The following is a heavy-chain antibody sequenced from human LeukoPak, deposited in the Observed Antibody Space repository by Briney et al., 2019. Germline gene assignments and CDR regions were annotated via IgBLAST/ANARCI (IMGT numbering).Heavy chain of an antibody. J-gene: IGHJ4*02. CDR2: INHSGST. V-gene: IGHV4-34*01. D-gene: IGHD3-22*01. Sequence: SETLSLTCAVYGGSFSGYYWTWIRQPPGKGLEWIGEINHSGSTNYNPSLKSRITISIDTSKNQFSLKLSSVTAADTAVYYCARVGYYYDSSGYYPDYWGQGTLVTVSS. CDR1: GGSFSGYY. CDR3: ARVGYYYDSSGYYPDY.